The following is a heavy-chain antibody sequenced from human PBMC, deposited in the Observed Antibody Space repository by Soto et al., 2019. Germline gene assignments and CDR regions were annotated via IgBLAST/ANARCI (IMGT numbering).Heavy chain of an antibody. Sequence: EVQVLATGGGLIQPGGSLRLSCAASGFTVNSNYMSWVRQAPGEGLQWVSITNTGGTTYYADSVKGRFTVSRDNSKNTLYLQMNSLRAEDTAVYYCAKGDGFILAVWCQGTKVSVSS. CDR1: GFTVNSNY. CDR3: AKGDGFILAV. J-gene: IGHJ6*02. CDR2: TNTGGTT. D-gene: IGHD1-26*01. V-gene: IGHV3-53*02.